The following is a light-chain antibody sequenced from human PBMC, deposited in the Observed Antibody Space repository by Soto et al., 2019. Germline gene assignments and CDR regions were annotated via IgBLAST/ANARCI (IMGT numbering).Light chain of an antibody. CDR1: SSDVGGYNY. V-gene: IGLV2-14*03. Sequence: QSALTQPASVSGSPGQSITISCTGTSSDVGGYNYVSWYQQYPGKAPELMIYDVSIRPSGVSSRFSGSKSGTTASLTISGLQAEDEADYYFTSYTASSTLNYVFGTGTKLTVL. CDR2: DVS. J-gene: IGLJ1*01. CDR3: TSYTASSTLNYV.